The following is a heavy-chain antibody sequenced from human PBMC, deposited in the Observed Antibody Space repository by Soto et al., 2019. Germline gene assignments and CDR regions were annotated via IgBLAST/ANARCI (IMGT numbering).Heavy chain of an antibody. CDR2: ISAGDGNT. Sequence: ASVKVSCKASGDTLTKLGIHWLRQAPGQRPEWMGWISAGDGNTKYSQEFQGRITITRDTSTSTAYMELRSLRSEDTAVFYCVGGDTTLGDSWGQGTLVTVSS. D-gene: IGHD2-21*02. J-gene: IGHJ4*02. V-gene: IGHV1-3*01. CDR3: VGGDTTLGDS. CDR1: GDTLTKLG.